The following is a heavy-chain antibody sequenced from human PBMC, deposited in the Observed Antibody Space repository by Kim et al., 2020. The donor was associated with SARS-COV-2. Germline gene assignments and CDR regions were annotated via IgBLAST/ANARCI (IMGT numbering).Heavy chain of an antibody. Sequence: GGSLRLSCAASGFMLSSYSLNWVRQAPGKGLEWISYISSSGSNIYHADSLKGRFTLSRDNAKNTLYLQMNSLRAEDAAVYYCARDLKGYYSADYWGQGTLVTVSS. V-gene: IGHV3-48*01. CDR3: ARDLKGYYSADY. D-gene: IGHD3-22*01. J-gene: IGHJ4*02. CDR1: GFMLSSYS. CDR2: ISSSGSNI.